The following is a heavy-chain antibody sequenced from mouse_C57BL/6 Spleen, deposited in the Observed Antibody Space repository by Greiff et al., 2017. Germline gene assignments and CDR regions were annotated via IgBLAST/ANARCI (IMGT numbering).Heavy chain of an antibody. CDR3: TRLGRGYAMDY. Sequence: EVQLQQSGAELVRPGASVKLSCTASGFNIKDDYMHWVKQRPEQGLEWIGWIDPENGDTEYASKFQGKATITADTSSNTAYLQLSSLTSEDTAVYYCTRLGRGYAMDYWGQGTSVTVSS. V-gene: IGHV14-4*01. CDR2: IDPENGDT. D-gene: IGHD4-1*01. J-gene: IGHJ4*01. CDR1: GFNIKDDY.